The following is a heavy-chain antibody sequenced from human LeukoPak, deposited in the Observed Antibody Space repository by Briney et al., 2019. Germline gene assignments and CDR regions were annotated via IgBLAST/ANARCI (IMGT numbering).Heavy chain of an antibody. CDR2: IIPIFGTA. J-gene: IGHJ4*02. CDR3: ARDDYYGSGGANYPYYFDY. V-gene: IGHV1-69*13. Sequence: SVKVSCKASGGTFSSYAISWVRQAPGQGLEWMGGIIPIFGTANYAQKFQGRVTITADESTSTAYMELSSLRSEDTAVYYCARDDYYGSGGANYPYYFDYWGQGTLVTVSS. D-gene: IGHD3-10*01. CDR1: GGTFSSYA.